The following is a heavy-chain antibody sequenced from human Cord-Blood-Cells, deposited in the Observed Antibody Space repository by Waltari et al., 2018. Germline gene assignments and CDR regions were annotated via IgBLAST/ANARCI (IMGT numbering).Heavy chain of an antibody. CDR1: GGSFSGYY. J-gene: IGHJ3*02. CDR2: INHSGST. D-gene: IGHD2-2*01. V-gene: IGHV4-34*01. Sequence: QVQLQQWGAGLLKPSETLSLTCAVYGGSFSGYYWSWIRQPPGKGLEWIGEINHSGSTNYNPSLKSRVTISVDTSKNPFSLKLSSVTAADTAVYYCASPRYCSSTSCYAFDIWGQGTRVTVSS. CDR3: ASPRYCSSTSCYAFDI.